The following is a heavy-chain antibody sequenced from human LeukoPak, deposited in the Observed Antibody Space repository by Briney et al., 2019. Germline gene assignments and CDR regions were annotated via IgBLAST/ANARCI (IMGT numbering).Heavy chain of an antibody. J-gene: IGHJ4*02. CDR1: KFTFSSFW. CDR3: ARGTYYYEF. D-gene: IGHD3-16*01. Sequence: GGSLRLSCAASKFTFSSFWMSWVRQAPGKGPEWVAYMNQLGNEKNYLDSVKGRFTISRDNAKNSLYLQMTSLRAEDTAVYYCARGTYYYEFWGQGTLVTVSS. CDR2: MNQLGNEK. V-gene: IGHV3-7*04.